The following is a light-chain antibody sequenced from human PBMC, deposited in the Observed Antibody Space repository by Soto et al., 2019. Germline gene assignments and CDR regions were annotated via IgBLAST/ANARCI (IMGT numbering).Light chain of an antibody. Sequence: EIVLTQSPGTLSFAPGERATLSCRASQSVSSSYLAWYQQKPGQAHRLLIYGAYSRATGIPDRFSGSGSGTDFALTISRLEPEDFAVYSCQPYGSSMWPFGQGPKVAIK. V-gene: IGKV3-20*01. CDR3: QPYGSSMWP. J-gene: IGKJ1*01. CDR2: GAY. CDR1: QSVSSSY.